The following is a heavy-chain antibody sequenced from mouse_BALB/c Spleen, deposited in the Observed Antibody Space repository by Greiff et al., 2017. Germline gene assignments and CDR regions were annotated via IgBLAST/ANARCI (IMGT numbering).Heavy chain of an antibody. CDR1: GYSITSDYA. Sequence: EVKLMESGPGLVKPSQSLSLTCTVTGYSITSDYAWNWIRQFPGNKLEWMGYISYSGSTSYNPSLKSRISITRDTSKNQFFLQLNSVTTEDTATYYCARDPYYAMDYWGQGTSVTVSS. CDR2: ISYSGST. V-gene: IGHV3-2*02. J-gene: IGHJ4*01. CDR3: ARDPYYAMDY.